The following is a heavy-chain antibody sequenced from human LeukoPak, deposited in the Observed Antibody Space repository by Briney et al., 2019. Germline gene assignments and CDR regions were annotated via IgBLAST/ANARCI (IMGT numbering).Heavy chain of an antibody. CDR3: ARDHVRFDY. D-gene: IGHD6-6*01. J-gene: IGHJ4*02. CDR1: GFTFSSYA. CDR2: ISYDGSNK. Sequence: GGSLRLSCAASGFTFSSYAMHWVRQAPGKGLEWVAVISYDGSNKYYADSVKGRFTISRDNSKNTLYLQMNSLRAEDTAVYYCARDHVRFDYWGQGTLVTVSS. V-gene: IGHV3-30*04.